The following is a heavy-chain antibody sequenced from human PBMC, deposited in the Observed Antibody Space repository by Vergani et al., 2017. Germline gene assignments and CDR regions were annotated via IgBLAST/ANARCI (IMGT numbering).Heavy chain of an antibody. D-gene: IGHD4-17*01. Sequence: QVQLQESGPGLVKPSETLSLTCTVSGGSISSYYWSGIRQPPGKGLEWIGYIYYSGSTNYNPSLKSLVTISVDTSKNQFSLKLSSVTAADTAVYYCARGGDSPDYWGQGTLVTVSS. CDR2: IYYSGST. CDR3: ARGGDSPDY. J-gene: IGHJ4*02. V-gene: IGHV4-59*01. CDR1: GGSISSYY.